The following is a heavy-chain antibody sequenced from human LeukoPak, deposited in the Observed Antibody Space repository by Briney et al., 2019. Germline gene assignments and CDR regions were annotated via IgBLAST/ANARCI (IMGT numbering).Heavy chain of an antibody. CDR3: AKDGMYSSSSSYYFDY. Sequence: GGSLRLSCAASGFTFSTYWMHWVRQAPGKGLVWVSRINSDGSDTSYADSVKGRFTISRDNAKNTLYLQMNSLRAEDTALYYCAKDGMYSSSSSYYFDYWGPGTLVTVSS. CDR1: GFTFSTYW. D-gene: IGHD6-6*01. CDR2: INSDGSDT. V-gene: IGHV3-74*01. J-gene: IGHJ4*02.